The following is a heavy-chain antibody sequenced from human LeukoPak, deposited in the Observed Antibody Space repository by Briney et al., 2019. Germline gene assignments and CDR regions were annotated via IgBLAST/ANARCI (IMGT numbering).Heavy chain of an antibody. CDR2: VIPIFGRA. CDR3: ARVFARSGEISGSYFYY. V-gene: IGHV1-69*05. D-gene: IGHD1-26*01. Sequence: SVKVSCKASGGTFSSYAINWVRQAPGQGPEWMGGVIPIFGRANYAQKFQGRVTMTTDESTSTAYMELSSLRSEDTAVYYCARVFARSGEISGSYFYYWGQGTLVTVSS. CDR1: GGTFSSYA. J-gene: IGHJ4*02.